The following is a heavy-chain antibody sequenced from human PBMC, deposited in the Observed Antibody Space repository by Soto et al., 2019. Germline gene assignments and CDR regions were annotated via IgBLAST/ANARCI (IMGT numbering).Heavy chain of an antibody. CDR1: GGSISSGGYY. Sequence: PWETLYLTCTVSGGSISSGGYYWSWIRQHPGKGLEWIGYIYYSGSTYYNPSLKSRVTISVDTSKNQFSLKLSSVTAADTAVYYCARALTGTTIGYYFDYWGQGTLVTVSS. CDR2: IYYSGST. CDR3: ARALTGTTIGYYFDY. J-gene: IGHJ4*02. D-gene: IGHD1-7*01. V-gene: IGHV4-31*03.